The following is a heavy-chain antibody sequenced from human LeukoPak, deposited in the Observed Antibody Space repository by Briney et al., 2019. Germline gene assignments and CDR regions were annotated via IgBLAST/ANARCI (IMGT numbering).Heavy chain of an antibody. Sequence: SETLSLTCTVSGGSISSYYWGWIRQPPGKGLEWIGSIYYSGSTYYNPSLKSRVTISVDTSKNRFSLKLSSVTAADTAVYYCARQGSDLYCSSTSCYMNDAFDIWGQGTMVTVSS. CDR3: ARQGSDLYCSSTSCYMNDAFDI. J-gene: IGHJ3*02. CDR1: GGSISSYY. CDR2: IYYSGST. V-gene: IGHV4-39*01. D-gene: IGHD2-2*01.